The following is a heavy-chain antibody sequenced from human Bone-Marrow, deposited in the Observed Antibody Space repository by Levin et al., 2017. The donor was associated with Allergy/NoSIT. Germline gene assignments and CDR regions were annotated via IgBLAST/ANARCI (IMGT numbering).Heavy chain of an antibody. CDR3: AHRLSIRVCYIYGCGLDAFDI. J-gene: IGHJ3*02. D-gene: IGHD2-8*01. CDR1: GFSLSTSGVG. V-gene: IGHV2-5*02. CDR2: IYWDDDK. Sequence: SGPTLVKPPQTLTLTCTFSGFSLSTSGVGVGWIRQPPGKALEWLALIYWDDDKRYSPSLKSRLTITKDTSKNQVVLTMTNMDPVDTATYYCAHRLSIRVCYIYGCGLDAFDIWGQGTMVTVSS.